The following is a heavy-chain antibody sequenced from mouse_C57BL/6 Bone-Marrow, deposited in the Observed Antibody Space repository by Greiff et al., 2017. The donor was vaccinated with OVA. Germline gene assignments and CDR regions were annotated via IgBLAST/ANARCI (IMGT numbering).Heavy chain of an antibody. D-gene: IGHD2-4*01. J-gene: IGHJ2*01. CDR3: ARWRITEIVRHYFDY. V-gene: IGHV1-80*01. Sequence: QVHVKQSGAELVKPGASVKISCKASGYAFSSYWMNWVKQRPGKGLEWIGQIYPGDGDTNYNGKFKGKATLTADKSSSTAYMQLSSLTSEDSAVYFCARWRITEIVRHYFDYWGQGTTLTVSS. CDR2: IYPGDGDT. CDR1: GYAFSSYW.